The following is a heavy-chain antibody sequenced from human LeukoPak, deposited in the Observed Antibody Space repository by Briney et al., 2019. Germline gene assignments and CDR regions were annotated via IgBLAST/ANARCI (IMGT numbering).Heavy chain of an antibody. Sequence: SETLSLTCGVYGDSFSDYYWSWVRQPPGKGLEWVGEIKHRGSTNYKPSLKSRDTKSVDTSKTQSSLKLNSVTAADTAVYYCARGKKFVASDVYWFDHWGQGTLVTVSS. CDR3: ARGKKFVASDVYWFDH. V-gene: IGHV4-34*01. CDR1: GDSFSDYY. CDR2: IKHRGST. J-gene: IGHJ5*02. D-gene: IGHD2-21*01.